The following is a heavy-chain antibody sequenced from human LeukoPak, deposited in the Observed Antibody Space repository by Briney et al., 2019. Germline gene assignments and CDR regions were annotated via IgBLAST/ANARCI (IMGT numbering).Heavy chain of an antibody. J-gene: IGHJ5*02. CDR2: TYYRARWYN. D-gene: IGHD5-24*01. CDR3: ARDLGDGYNWFDP. V-gene: IGHV6-1*01. Sequence: SQTLSLTCAISGDSVSSTNGVAWNWIRQSPSRGLEWLGRTYYRARWYNDYAESVKSRITVNPDTSKNQFSLQLNSVTPEDTAVYYCARDLGDGYNWFDPWGQGTLVTVSS. CDR1: GDSVSSTNGVA.